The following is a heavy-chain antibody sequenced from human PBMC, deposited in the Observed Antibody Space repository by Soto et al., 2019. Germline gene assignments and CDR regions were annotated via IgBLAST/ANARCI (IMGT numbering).Heavy chain of an antibody. V-gene: IGHV4-4*02. D-gene: IGHD6-19*01. CDR2: XXHXGXX. J-gene: IGHJ4*02. CDR3: ASGHSSGWYFDY. CDR1: GGSISSSNW. Sequence: SETLSLTCAVSGGSISSSNWWSWVRQPPGKGLEWXXEXXHXGXXXYXXSLKSRVTISVDKSKNQFSLKLSSVTAADTAVYYCASGHSSGWYFDYWGQGTLVTVSS.